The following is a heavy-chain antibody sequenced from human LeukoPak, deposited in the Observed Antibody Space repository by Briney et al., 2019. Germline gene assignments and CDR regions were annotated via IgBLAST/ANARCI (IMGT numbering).Heavy chain of an antibody. D-gene: IGHD1-26*01. V-gene: IGHV3-48*03. Sequence: GGSLRLSCAASGFTFSSYEMNWVRQAPGKGLEWVSYISSSGSTIYYADSVKGRFTISRDNAKNSLYLQMNSLRAEDTALYYCAKGPIIVGANYFDYWGQGTLVTVSS. CDR1: GFTFSSYE. J-gene: IGHJ4*02. CDR3: AKGPIIVGANYFDY. CDR2: ISSSGSTI.